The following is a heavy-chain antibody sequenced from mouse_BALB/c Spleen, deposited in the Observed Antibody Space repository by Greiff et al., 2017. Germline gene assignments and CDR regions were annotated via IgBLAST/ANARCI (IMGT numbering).Heavy chain of an antibody. CDR1: GFTFSSYA. CDR2: ISSGGSYT. V-gene: IGHV5-9-3*01. CDR3: ARRELGAY. J-gene: IGHJ3*01. D-gene: IGHD4-1*01. Sequence: EVQLVESGGGLVKPGGSLKLSCAASGFTFSSYAMSWVRQTPEKRLEWVATISSGGSYTYYPDSVKGRFTISRDNAKNTLYLQMRSLRSEDTAMFYCARRELGAYWGQGTLVTVSA.